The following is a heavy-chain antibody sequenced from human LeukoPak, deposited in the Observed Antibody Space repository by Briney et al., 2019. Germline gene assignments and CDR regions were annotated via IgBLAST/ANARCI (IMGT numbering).Heavy chain of an antibody. Sequence: GGSLRLSCAASGFAFSSSYITGARQAPGKGRFWVSRINPDGSLTNYADSVKGRFTIFRDNAKNTVYLQMNSLRAEDTAAYYCASELAHCVGDCLQNWGQGTLVTVSS. V-gene: IGHV3-74*01. D-gene: IGHD2-21*02. J-gene: IGHJ4*02. CDR3: ASELAHCVGDCLQN. CDR1: GFAFSSSY. CDR2: INPDGSLT.